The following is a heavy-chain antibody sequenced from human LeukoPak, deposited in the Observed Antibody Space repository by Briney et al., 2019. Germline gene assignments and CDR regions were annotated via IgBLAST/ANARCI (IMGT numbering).Heavy chain of an antibody. CDR2: IKQDGSEK. J-gene: IGHJ5*02. V-gene: IGHV3-7*01. Sequence: GGSLGLSCAASGFTFSSYWMSWVRQAPGKGLEWVANIKQDGSEKYYVDSVKGRFTISRDNAKNSLYLQMNSLRAEDTAVYYCANLANPTVGLRSWFDPWGQGTLVTVSS. D-gene: IGHD4-23*01. CDR3: ANLANPTVGLRSWFDP. CDR1: GFTFSSYW.